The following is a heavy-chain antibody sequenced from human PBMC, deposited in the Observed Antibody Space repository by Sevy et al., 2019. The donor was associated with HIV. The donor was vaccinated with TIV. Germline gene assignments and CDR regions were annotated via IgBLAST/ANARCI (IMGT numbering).Heavy chain of an antibody. J-gene: IGHJ4*02. CDR3: ARNLRDMTAVGPGGDY. CDR1: GYLFTTKA. V-gene: IGHV7-4-1*02. Sequence: ASVKVSCKASGYLFTTKAMNWVRQAPGQGLEWMGWINTNTGTATYAQDFTGRFVFSLDTSVNTAYLQISSLEAEDTAIYYCARNLRDMTAVGPGGDYSGQGTMVTVSS. D-gene: IGHD4-17*01. CDR2: INTNTGTA.